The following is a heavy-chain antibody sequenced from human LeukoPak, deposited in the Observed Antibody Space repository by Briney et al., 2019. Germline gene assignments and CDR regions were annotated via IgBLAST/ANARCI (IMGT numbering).Heavy chain of an antibody. CDR2: ISAYNGNT. CDR1: GYTFTSYG. CDR3: ARVEQRYWVTGYRYDY. J-gene: IGHJ4*02. Sequence: ASVKVSCKASGYTFTSYGISWVRQAPGQGLEWMGWISAYNGNTNYAQKLQGRVTMTTDTSTSTAYMELRSLRSDDTAVYYCARVEQRYWVTGYRYDYWGQGALVTVSS. D-gene: IGHD3-9*01. V-gene: IGHV1-18*01.